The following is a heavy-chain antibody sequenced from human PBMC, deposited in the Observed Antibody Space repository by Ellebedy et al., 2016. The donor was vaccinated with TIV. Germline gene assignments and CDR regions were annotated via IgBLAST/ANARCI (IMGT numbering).Heavy chain of an antibody. D-gene: IGHD3-9*01. CDR2: IFHSGTT. V-gene: IGHV4-39*01. CDR3: ARHLRYSDWRILDL. J-gene: IGHJ5*02. CDR1: RVSITDPTYY. Sequence: MPSETLSLTCTVSRVSITDPTYYWAWLRQPPGKGLDWLGTIFHSGTTYQIPALSSRGSMSVDTSRNQFSLDLKSVTAADTAGYYCARHLRYSDWRILDLWGPGILVAVSS.